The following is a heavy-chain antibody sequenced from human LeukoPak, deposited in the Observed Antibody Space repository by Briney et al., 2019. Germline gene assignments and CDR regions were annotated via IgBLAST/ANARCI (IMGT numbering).Heavy chain of an antibody. CDR1: GFTFSSYN. Sequence: PGGSLRLSCAASGFTFSSYNMNWVRQAPGKGLEWVSYISSSSSTVYYADSVKGRFTISRDNAKNSLYLQMNSLRAEDTAVYYCARDHHIPAANPWWAFDIWGQGTMVTVSS. V-gene: IGHV3-48*04. D-gene: IGHD6-13*01. CDR2: ISSSSSTV. CDR3: ARDHHIPAANPWWAFDI. J-gene: IGHJ3*02.